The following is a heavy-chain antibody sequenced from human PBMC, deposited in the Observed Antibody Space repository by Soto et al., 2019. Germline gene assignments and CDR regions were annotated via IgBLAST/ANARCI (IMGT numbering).Heavy chain of an antibody. CDR1: GGSISSDDYY. J-gene: IGHJ4*02. D-gene: IGHD2-21*01. Sequence: SETLSLTCTVSGGSISSDDYYWSWIRQPPGKGLEWIGYIYDIGSTSYSPSLESRITISIDTSKNQFFLKLRSVSAADTAVCYCAREDGYEFDYWGQGTLVTVSS. V-gene: IGHV4-30-4*01. CDR3: AREDGYEFDY. CDR2: IYDIGST.